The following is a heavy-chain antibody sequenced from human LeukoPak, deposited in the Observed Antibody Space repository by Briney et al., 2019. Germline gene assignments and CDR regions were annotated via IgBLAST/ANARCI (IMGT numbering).Heavy chain of an antibody. CDR2: IRYDGSNK. CDR1: GFTFSSYG. D-gene: IGHD6-19*01. V-gene: IGHV3-30*02. CDR3: AKVGRTLAVAGTVQDY. J-gene: IGHJ4*02. Sequence: GGSLRLSCAASGFTFSSYGMHWVRQAPGKGLEWVAFIRYDGSNKYYADSVKGRFTISRDNSKNTPYLQMDSLRAEDAAVYYCAKVGRTLAVAGTVQDYWGQGTLVTVSS.